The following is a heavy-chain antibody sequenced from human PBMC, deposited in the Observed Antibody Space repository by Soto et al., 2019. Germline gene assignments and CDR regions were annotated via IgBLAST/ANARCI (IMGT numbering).Heavy chain of an antibody. J-gene: IGHJ4*02. CDR3: ARGYCSGGSCYSAPFDIYY. Sequence: SGTLSLTCTVSGGSISSYYWSWIRQPPGKGLEWIGYIYYSGSTNYNPSLKSRVTISVDTSKNQFSLKLSSVTAADTAVYYCARGYCSGGSCYSAPFDIYYWGQGTLVTVSS. D-gene: IGHD2-15*01. CDR2: IYYSGST. CDR1: GGSISSYY. V-gene: IGHV4-59*01.